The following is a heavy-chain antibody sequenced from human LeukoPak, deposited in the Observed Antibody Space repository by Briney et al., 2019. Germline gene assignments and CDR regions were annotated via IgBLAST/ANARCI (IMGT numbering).Heavy chain of an antibody. J-gene: IGHJ4*01. V-gene: IGHV4-59*08. CDR3: ARRSMAAAFDY. CDR1: GGSISRYY. CDR2: IYYTGST. Sequence: SETLSLTCTVSGGSISRYYWSWIRQPPGKGLEWIGNIYYTGSTNYNPSLKSRVTISVDTSKNQFSLKVSSVTAADTAVYYCARRSMAAAFDYWGQGTLVTVSS. D-gene: IGHD5-24*01.